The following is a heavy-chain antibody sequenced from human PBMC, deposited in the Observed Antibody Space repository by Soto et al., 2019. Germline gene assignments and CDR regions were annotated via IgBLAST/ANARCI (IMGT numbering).Heavy chain of an antibody. D-gene: IGHD2-21*02. J-gene: IGHJ5*02. V-gene: IGHV4-30-4*01. CDR3: VRTARQGAAASHWFDR. CDR1: GASIRSTDYY. CDR2: VYYTGST. Sequence: PSETLSLTCTVSGASIRSTDYYWSWIRQAPGKGLEWIGYVYYTGSTYYNPSLMSRLTISVDTSKNQFSLKLTSVTAAETAVYYCVRTARQGAAASHWFDRWGQGTQVTVSS.